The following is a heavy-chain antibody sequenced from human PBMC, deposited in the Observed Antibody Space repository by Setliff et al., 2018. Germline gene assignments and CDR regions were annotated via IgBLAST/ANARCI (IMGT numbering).Heavy chain of an antibody. CDR1: GYSVINYY. CDR3: AKDFQYGYDYGYIPGS. Sequence: GTSVKVSCKATGYSVINYYVHWVRQAPGQGPEWMGSINPGRGSTSYARNLKGRVAMTRDTSTSTFYMELSGLRSEDTAVYYCAKDFQYGYDYGYIPGSWGQGTPVTVSS. V-gene: IGHV1-46*04. D-gene: IGHD5-18*01. CDR2: INPGRGST. J-gene: IGHJ4*02.